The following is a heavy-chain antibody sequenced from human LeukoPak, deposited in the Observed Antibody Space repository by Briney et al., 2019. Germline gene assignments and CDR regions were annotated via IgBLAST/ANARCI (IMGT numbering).Heavy chain of an antibody. Sequence: GGSLRLSCAASGFTFSSYSMNWVRQAPGKGLEWVSSISSSLSYIYYADSVKGRFTISRDDAKNSLFLQMNSLRAEDTATYYCARGEFGDYYYFYMDVWGKGTTVTVSS. J-gene: IGHJ6*03. D-gene: IGHD2/OR15-2a*01. CDR2: ISSSLSYI. V-gene: IGHV3-21*01. CDR1: GFTFSSYS. CDR3: ARGEFGDYYYFYMDV.